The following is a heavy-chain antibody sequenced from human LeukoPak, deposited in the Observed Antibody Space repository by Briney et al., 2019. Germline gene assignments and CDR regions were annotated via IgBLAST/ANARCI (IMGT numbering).Heavy chain of an antibody. V-gene: IGHV4-38-2*02. CDR3: ARVRAQLWLLGYNYFDY. CDR1: GYSISSGYY. J-gene: IGHJ4*02. CDR2: IYRSGST. Sequence: SETLSLTCTVSGYSISSGYYWGWIRQPPGKGLELIGSIYRSGSTYYNPSLKSRVTISVDTSKNQFSLKLSSVTAADTAVYYCARVRAQLWLLGYNYFDYWGQGTLVTVSS. D-gene: IGHD5-18*01.